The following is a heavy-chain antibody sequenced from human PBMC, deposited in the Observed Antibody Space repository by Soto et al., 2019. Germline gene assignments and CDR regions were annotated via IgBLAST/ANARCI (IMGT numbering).Heavy chain of an antibody. D-gene: IGHD2-8*01. CDR3: AGRYCPSGVCYTNYYDYIDG. J-gene: IGHJ6*03. CDR1: GFTFSTYA. V-gene: IGHV3-23*01. CDR2: LTPSGGNT. Sequence: EVQLLDSGGGLVQPGGSLRLSCAASGFTFSTYAMTWVRQAPAKGLEWVSTLTPSGGNTYYADSVQGRFTISRDNSMNTLYLQMNSLRAEDTAIYYCAGRYCPSGVCYTNYYDYIDGWGEATTVTVSS.